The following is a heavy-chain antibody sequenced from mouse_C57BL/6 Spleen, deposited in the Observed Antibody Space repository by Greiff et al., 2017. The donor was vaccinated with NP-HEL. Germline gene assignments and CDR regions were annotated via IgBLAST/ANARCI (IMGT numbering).Heavy chain of an antibody. V-gene: IGHV5-4*01. D-gene: IGHD1-1*01. CDR3: ARDLLLRSY. J-gene: IGHJ2*01. CDR2: ISDGGSYT. Sequence: EVKLVESGGGLVKPGGSLKLSCAASGFTFSSYAMSWVRQTPEKRLEWVATISDGGSYTYYPDNVKGRFTISRDNAKNNLYLQMSHLKSEDTAMYYCARDLLLRSYWGQGTTLTVSS. CDR1: GFTFSSYA.